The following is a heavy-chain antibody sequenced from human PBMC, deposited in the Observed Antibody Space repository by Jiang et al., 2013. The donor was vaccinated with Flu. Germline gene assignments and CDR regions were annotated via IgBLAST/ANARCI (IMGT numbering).Heavy chain of an antibody. CDR2: INPNSGGT. D-gene: IGHD3-10*01. Sequence: SGAEVKKPGASVKVSCKASGYTFTGYYMHWVRQAPGQGLEWMGWINPNSGGTNYAQKFQGRVTMTRDTSISTAYMELSRLRSDDTAVYYCARIVRGVTYYENWFDPWGQGTLVTVSS. CDR3: ARIVRGVTYYENWFDP. J-gene: IGHJ5*02. V-gene: IGHV1-2*02. CDR1: GYTFTGYY.